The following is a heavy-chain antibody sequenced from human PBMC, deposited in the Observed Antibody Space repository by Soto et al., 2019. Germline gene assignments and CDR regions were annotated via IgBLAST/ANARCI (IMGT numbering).Heavy chain of an antibody. CDR3: TRDPIVGATTDAFDI. CDR2: IRSKAYGGTT. D-gene: IGHD1-26*01. Sequence: GGSLRLSCTASGFTFGDYAMSWFRQAPGKELEWVGFIRSKAYGGTTEYAASVKGRFTISRDDSKSIAYLQMNSLKTEDTAVYYCTRDPIVGATTDAFDIWGQGTMVTVSS. V-gene: IGHV3-49*03. J-gene: IGHJ3*02. CDR1: GFTFGDYA.